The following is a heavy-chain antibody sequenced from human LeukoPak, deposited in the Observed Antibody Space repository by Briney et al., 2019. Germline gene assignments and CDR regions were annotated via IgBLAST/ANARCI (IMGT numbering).Heavy chain of an antibody. CDR3: ARRWVTEDAYDV. J-gene: IGHJ3*01. CDR2: IYPGDSDT. V-gene: IGHV5-51*01. Sequence: RGESLKISCKGSGYNFNNSWIGWVRQMPGKGLEWMGLIYPGDSDTRYSPSFQGQVTISVDRSKTTAYVQWSRLKASDSAIYYCARRWVTEDAYDVWGQGTMVTVSS. D-gene: IGHD1-26*01. CDR1: GYNFNNSW.